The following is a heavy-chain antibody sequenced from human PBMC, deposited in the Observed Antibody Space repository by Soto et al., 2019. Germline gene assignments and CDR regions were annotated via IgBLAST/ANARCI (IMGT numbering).Heavy chain of an antibody. CDR1: GGSISSYY. V-gene: IGHV4-59*08. Sequence: QVQLQESGPGLVKPSETLSLTCTVSGGSISSYYWSWIRQPPGKGLEWIGYIYYSGSTNYNPPLKRRVSISVDTSKNQFPLKLSSVTAADTAVYYCARLGGEYSRSYYFDYWGQGTLVTVSS. D-gene: IGHD6-6*01. CDR2: IYYSGST. J-gene: IGHJ4*02. CDR3: ARLGGEYSRSYYFDY.